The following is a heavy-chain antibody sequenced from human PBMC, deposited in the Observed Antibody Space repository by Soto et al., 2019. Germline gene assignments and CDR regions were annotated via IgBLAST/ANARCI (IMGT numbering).Heavy chain of an antibody. V-gene: IGHV4-31*03. D-gene: IGHD2-21*01. CDR1: GCSISTGDFS. J-gene: IGHJ5*02. CDR2: MYHSGSP. Sequence: QVQLQASGPGLVKPSQTLSLICTVSGCSISTGDFSWSWIRQHPGKGLEWIGDMYHSGSPYYNPSLTSRPTISVDPSKTQCPLRLSAVTSAATAVYYCARTRGNVVGLNLEDTCFGPWGQGTLVSVSS. CDR3: ARTRGNVVGLNLEDTCFGP.